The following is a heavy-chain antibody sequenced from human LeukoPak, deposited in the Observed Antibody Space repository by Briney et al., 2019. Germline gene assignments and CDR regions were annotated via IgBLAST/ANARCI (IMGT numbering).Heavy chain of an antibody. D-gene: IGHD3-3*01. V-gene: IGHV3-21*01. CDR1: GFTFSSYS. J-gene: IGHJ6*02. CDR3: ARDGALYDFWSGYYDYYYGMDV. Sequence: GGSLRLSCAASGFTFSSYSMNWVRQAPGKGLEWVSSISSSSSYIYYADSVKGRFTISRDNAKNSLYLQMNSLRAEDTAVYYCARDGALYDFWSGYYDYYYGMDVWGQGTTVTVSS. CDR2: ISSSSSYI.